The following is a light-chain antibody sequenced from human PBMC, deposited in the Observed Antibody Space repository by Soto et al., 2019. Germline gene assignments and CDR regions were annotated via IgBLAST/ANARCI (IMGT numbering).Light chain of an antibody. CDR1: QTISSW. CDR3: QHYNTYPWT. V-gene: IGKV1-5*03. CDR2: KAS. J-gene: IGKJ1*01. Sequence: DIQMTQSPSTLSGSVGDRVTITCRAIQTISSWLAWYQQKPGKAPKLLIYKASTLKSGVPSRFSGSGSGTEFTLTISSLQPGDFATYYCQHYNTYPWTFGHGTKVDIK.